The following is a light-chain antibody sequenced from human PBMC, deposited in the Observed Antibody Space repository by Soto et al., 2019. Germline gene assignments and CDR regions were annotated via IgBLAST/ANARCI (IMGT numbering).Light chain of an antibody. J-gene: IGLJ2*01. Sequence: QSALTQPASVSGSPGQSITISCTGTSSDVGGYNYVSWYQQHPGKAPKLMIYEVSNRPSGISNRFSGSKSDNTASLTISGLQAEDEADYYCSSYTSDSTLVFGGGTKLTVL. CDR3: SSYTSDSTLV. CDR1: SSDVGGYNY. V-gene: IGLV2-14*01. CDR2: EVS.